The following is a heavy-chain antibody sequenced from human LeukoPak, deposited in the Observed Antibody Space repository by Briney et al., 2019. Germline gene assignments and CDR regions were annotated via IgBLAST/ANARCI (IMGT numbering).Heavy chain of an antibody. CDR2: IYYSGST. D-gene: IGHD3-22*01. J-gene: IGHJ4*02. V-gene: IGHV4-59*01. Sequence: SETLSLTCAVYGGSFSGYYWSWIRQPPGKGLEWIGYIYYSGSTNYNPSLKSRVTISVDTSKNQFSLKLSSVTAADTAVYYCARAVSVYYDSSGYWEVYFDYWGQGTLVTVSS. CDR3: ARAVSVYYDSSGYWEVYFDY. CDR1: GGSFSGYY.